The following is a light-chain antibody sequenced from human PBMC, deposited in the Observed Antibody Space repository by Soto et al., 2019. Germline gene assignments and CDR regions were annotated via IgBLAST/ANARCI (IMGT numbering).Light chain of an antibody. V-gene: IGKV2-28*01. CDR2: LGS. Sequence: IVMTQSPLSLPVSPGKQASISCRSSHGLLNANGNTYLDCYLQKAGRSPQXXIYLGSNRASGVPDRFSGTGSGTDFTLRVSRVEGEDVGVYYGMQALQITITFGQGTRLENK. J-gene: IGKJ5*01. CDR3: MQALQITIT. CDR1: HGLLNANGNTY.